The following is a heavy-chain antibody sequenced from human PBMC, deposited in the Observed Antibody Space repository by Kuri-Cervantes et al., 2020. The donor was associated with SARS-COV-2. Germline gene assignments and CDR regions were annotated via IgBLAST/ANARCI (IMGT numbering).Heavy chain of an antibody. Sequence: GESLKISCAASGFTFSSYSMNWVRQAPGKGLEWLSVIYSGGSTYYADSVKGRFTISRDNSKNTLYLQMNSLRAEDTAVYYCAREARWVSQVYFDYWGQGTLVTVSS. D-gene: IGHD4-23*01. CDR2: IYSGGST. CDR3: AREARWVSQVYFDY. CDR1: GFTFSSYS. J-gene: IGHJ4*02. V-gene: IGHV3-66*01.